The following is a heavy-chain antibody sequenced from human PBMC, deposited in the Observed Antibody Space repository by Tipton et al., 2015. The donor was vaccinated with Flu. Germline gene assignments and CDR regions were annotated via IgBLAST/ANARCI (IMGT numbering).Heavy chain of an antibody. Sequence: TLSLTCAVSGDSISSGAHYWSWIRQPAGKGLEWIGRIYTSGNTNYNPSLKTRVTISVDTSKNQFSLKLTSVTAADTAVYYCATPSYSDTFDLWGQGTMVTISS. CDR1: GDSISSGAHY. V-gene: IGHV4-61*02. D-gene: IGHD2-15*01. J-gene: IGHJ3*01. CDR3: ATPSYSDTFDL. CDR2: IYTSGNT.